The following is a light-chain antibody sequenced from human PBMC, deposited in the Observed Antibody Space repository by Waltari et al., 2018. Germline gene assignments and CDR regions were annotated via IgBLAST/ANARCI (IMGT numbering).Light chain of an antibody. Sequence: EIVLTQSPGTLSLSPGERATLSCRASQSIGRYLAWYQQKPDQAPRLLIYGASSRATGIPDRFSGSGSGTDFNLTISRLEPEDFAVYYCQNHERLPATFGQGTKVEIK. CDR2: GAS. CDR3: QNHERLPAT. CDR1: QSIGRY. J-gene: IGKJ1*01. V-gene: IGKV3-20*01.